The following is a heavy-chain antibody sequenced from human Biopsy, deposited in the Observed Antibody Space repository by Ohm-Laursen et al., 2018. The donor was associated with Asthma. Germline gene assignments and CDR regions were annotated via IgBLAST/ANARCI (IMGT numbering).Heavy chain of an antibody. CDR1: GFAVSRDY. V-gene: IGHV3-53*01. Sequence: SLRLSCAASGFAVSRDYMFWVRQAPGKGLEWVSGIYSGGTSHNADSVRGRFTISRDYSKNTLYLQMRSLRAEDTAVYYCARGDSSNWSHYYFDYWGQGTLVTVSS. D-gene: IGHD3-22*01. CDR3: ARGDSSNWSHYYFDY. J-gene: IGHJ4*02. CDR2: IYSGGTS.